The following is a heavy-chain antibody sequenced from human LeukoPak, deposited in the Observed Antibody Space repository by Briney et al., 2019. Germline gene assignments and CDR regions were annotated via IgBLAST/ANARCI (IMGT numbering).Heavy chain of an antibody. V-gene: IGHV4-59*01. CDR3: ARGPVGATPGWYFDL. CDR2: IYYSGST. D-gene: IGHD1-26*01. CDR1: GGSISSYY. Sequence: PSETLSLTCTVPGGSISSYYWSWLRQPPGKGLEWIGYIYYSGSTNYNPSLKSRVTISVDTSKNQFSLKLSSVTAADTAVYYCARGPVGATPGWYFDLWGRGTLVTVSS. J-gene: IGHJ2*01.